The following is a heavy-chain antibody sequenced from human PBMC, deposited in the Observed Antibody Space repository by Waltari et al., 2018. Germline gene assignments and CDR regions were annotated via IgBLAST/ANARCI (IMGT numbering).Heavy chain of an antibody. D-gene: IGHD2-15*01. CDR2: ISGGGGST. V-gene: IGHV3-23*04. J-gene: IGHJ4*02. CDR3: AKDGRSTPLLRDY. CDR1: GFTVSSYA. Sequence: EVQLVVSGGGLVQPGGSLRLSCAASGFTVSSYAMSWVRQAPGKGRELVSAISGGGGSTYYADSVKGRVTNSRDKPKNTLYLQMNNLTAEDTAVYYCAKDGRSTPLLRDYWGQGTLVTVSS.